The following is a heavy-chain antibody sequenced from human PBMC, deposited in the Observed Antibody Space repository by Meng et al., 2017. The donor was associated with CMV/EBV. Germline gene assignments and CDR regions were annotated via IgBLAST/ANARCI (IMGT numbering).Heavy chain of an antibody. D-gene: IGHD3-16*02. V-gene: IGHV3-53*01. CDR3: SYRYYFDY. CDR2: IYNDDST. Sequence: GGSLRLSCAASGFTVSGNHMSWVRQAPGKGLEWISVIYNDDSTHYVDSVKGRFTIARDDSKNTLYLQMNSLRAEDTAVYYCSYRYYFDYWCQGTMVTVSS. J-gene: IGHJ4*02. CDR1: GFTVSGNH.